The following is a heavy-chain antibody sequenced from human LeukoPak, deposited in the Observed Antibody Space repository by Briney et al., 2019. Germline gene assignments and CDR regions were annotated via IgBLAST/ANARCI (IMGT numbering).Heavy chain of an antibody. CDR3: ARDQRYYDSSGYYYYFDY. CDR1: GFTFSSYA. Sequence: GGSLRLSCAASGFTFSSYAMSWVRQAPGKGLEWVSVIYSGGSTYYADSVKGRFTISRDNSKNTLYLQMNSLRAEDTAVYYCARDQRYYDSSGYYYYFDYWGQGTLVTVSS. V-gene: IGHV3-66*01. D-gene: IGHD3-22*01. J-gene: IGHJ4*02. CDR2: IYSGGST.